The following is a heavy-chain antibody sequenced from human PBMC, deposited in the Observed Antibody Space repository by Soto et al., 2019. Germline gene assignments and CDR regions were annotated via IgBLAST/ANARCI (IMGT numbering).Heavy chain of an antibody. J-gene: IGHJ6*02. D-gene: IGHD3-10*01. CDR2: VYYSGTT. CDR3: ASSAGHPGDFFYYNGMDV. Sequence: PSETLSLTCSVSGGSMNIGSHSWNWIRQSAGKGLEWIGFVYYSGTTYYNPALNSRVTISVDRAKSQFSLQLRSVTAADTAVYYCASSAGHPGDFFYYNGMDVWGQGTTVTVSS. CDR1: GGSMNIGSHS. V-gene: IGHV4-30-2*06.